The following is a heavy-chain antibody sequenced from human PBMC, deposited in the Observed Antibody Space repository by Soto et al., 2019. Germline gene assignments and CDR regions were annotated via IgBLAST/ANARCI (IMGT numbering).Heavy chain of an antibody. CDR1: GFTFSGSA. CDR3: TRHAPIDY. CDR2: IRSKANSYAT. J-gene: IGHJ4*02. Sequence: EVQLVESGGGLVQPGGSLKLSCAPSGFTFSGSAMHWVRQASGKGLEWVGRIRSKANSYATAYAASVKGRFTISRDDSKNTAYLQMNSLKTEDTAVYYCTRHAPIDYWGQGTLVTVSS. V-gene: IGHV3-73*02.